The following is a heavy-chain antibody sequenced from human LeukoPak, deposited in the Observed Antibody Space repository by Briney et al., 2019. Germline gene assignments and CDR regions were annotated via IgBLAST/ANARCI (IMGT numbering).Heavy chain of an antibody. J-gene: IGHJ5*02. CDR3: ARASFTIFGVVIDIHWFDP. CDR1: GGTFSSYA. CDR2: IIPIFGTA. Sequence: GSSVKVSCKASGGTFSSYAIGWVRQAPGQGLEWMGGIIPIFGTASYAQKFQGRVTITADESTSTAYMELSSLRSEDTAVYYCARASFTIFGVVIDIHWFDPWGQGTLVTVSS. D-gene: IGHD3-3*01. V-gene: IGHV1-69*01.